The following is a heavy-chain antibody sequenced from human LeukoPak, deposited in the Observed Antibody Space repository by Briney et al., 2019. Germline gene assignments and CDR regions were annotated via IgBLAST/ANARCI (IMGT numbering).Heavy chain of an antibody. CDR2: ISYDGSNK. CDR1: EFTFSNYA. D-gene: IGHD4-11*01. Sequence: PGGSLRLSCAASEFTFSNYALHWVRQAPGKGLEWVAVISYDGSNKYYADSVKGRFTISRDNSKNTLYLQMNSLRAEDTAVYYCAREIPVQFNYYGMDVWGQGTTVTVSS. J-gene: IGHJ6*02. V-gene: IGHV3-30*04. CDR3: AREIPVQFNYYGMDV.